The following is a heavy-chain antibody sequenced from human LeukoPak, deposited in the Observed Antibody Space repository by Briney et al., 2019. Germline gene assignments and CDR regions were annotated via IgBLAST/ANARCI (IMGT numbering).Heavy chain of an antibody. D-gene: IGHD6-19*01. J-gene: IGHJ5*02. V-gene: IGHV1-2*06. CDR3: ARAKGAVDHNWFDP. Sequence: ASVKVSCKASGYTFSGYYMHWVRQAPGQGLEWMGRINPNSGGTNSAQKFQGRVTMTRDTSISTAYMKLSRLRFDDTAAYYCARAKGAVDHNWFDPWGQGTLVTVSS. CDR2: INPNSGGT. CDR1: GYTFSGYY.